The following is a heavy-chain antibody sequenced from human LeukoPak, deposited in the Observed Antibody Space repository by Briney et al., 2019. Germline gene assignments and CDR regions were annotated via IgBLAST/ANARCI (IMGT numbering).Heavy chain of an antibody. CDR1: GFTFSSYS. CDR3: AKESSSSWRYFDY. V-gene: IGHV3-21*04. D-gene: IGHD6-13*01. J-gene: IGHJ4*02. Sequence: GGSLRLSCAASGFTFSSYSMNWVRQAPGKGLEWVSSISSSSSYIYYADSVKGRFTISRDNAKNSLYLQMNSLRAEDMALYYCAKESSSSWRYFDYWGQGTLVTVSS. CDR2: ISSSSSYI.